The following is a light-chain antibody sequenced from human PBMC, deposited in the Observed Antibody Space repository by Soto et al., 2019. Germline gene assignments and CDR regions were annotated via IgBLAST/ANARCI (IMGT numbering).Light chain of an antibody. Sequence: DIQMTQSPSTLSASVGDRVTITCRASQSISSWLAWYQQKPGKAPKLLIYDASSLESGVPSRFSGSGSGTEFTLTISSLQPDDFATYYCQQYNSYSFALTFGGGTKVDIK. CDR2: DAS. V-gene: IGKV1-5*01. J-gene: IGKJ4*01. CDR3: QQYNSYSFALT. CDR1: QSISSW.